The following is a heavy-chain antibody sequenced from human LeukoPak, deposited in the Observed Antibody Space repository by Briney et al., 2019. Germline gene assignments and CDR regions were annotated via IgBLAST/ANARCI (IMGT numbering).Heavy chain of an antibody. CDR3: TTGIVVVTAIIWFDAFDI. CDR2: IYSGGST. CDR1: GFTVSSNY. Sequence: GGSLRLSCAASGFTVSSNYMSWVRQAPGKGLEWVSVIYSGGSTYYADSVKGRFTISRDNSKNTLYLQMNSLKTEDTAVYYCTTGIVVVTAIIWFDAFDIWGQGTMVTVSS. D-gene: IGHD2-21*02. V-gene: IGHV3-66*01. J-gene: IGHJ3*02.